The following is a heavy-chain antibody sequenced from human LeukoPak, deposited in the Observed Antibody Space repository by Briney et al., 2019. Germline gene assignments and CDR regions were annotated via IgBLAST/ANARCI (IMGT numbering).Heavy chain of an antibody. CDR1: GFTFSNAW. Sequence: GGSLRLSCAASGFTFSNAWMSCVCQAPGKGLEWVCRIKSKTDGGTTDYAAPVKGRFTISRDDSKKTLYLQMNSVKSEATAVNYCTPLKWDFDYWGQGTLVTVSS. D-gene: IGHD2-8*01. J-gene: IGHJ4*02. CDR2: IKSKTDGGTT. V-gene: IGHV3-15*01. CDR3: TPLKWDFDY.